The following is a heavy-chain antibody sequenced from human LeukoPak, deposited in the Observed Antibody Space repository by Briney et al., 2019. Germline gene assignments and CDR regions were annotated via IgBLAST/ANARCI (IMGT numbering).Heavy chain of an antibody. CDR1: GFTFSSYA. Sequence: HPGGSLRLSCAGSGFTFSSYAMSWVRQAPGKGLEWVSAISDTGATTYYADSVKGRFTISRDNSRSTLYLQMNSLRAEDTALYYCAKYTSIGRYCTNGVCSPFDYWGQGTLVTVSS. CDR2: ISDTGATT. J-gene: IGHJ4*02. D-gene: IGHD2-8*01. V-gene: IGHV3-23*01. CDR3: AKYTSIGRYCTNGVCSPFDY.